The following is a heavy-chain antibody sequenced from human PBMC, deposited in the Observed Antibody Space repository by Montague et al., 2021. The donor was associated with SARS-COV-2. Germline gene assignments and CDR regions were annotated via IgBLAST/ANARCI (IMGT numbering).Heavy chain of an antibody. V-gene: IGHV2-5*02. Sequence: PPLVKPTQTLTLTCTFSGFSLTSTGVAVGWIRQPPGKALEWLAXXXWXXXRLXTPSLENRLTVTKDIPKKQVVLTMTDMDPVDTATYHCAAGWFYFDHWGQGIEVTVSS. D-gene: IGHD2-15*01. CDR1: GFSLTSTGVA. CDR2: XXWXXXR. CDR3: AAGWFYFDH. J-gene: IGHJ4*02.